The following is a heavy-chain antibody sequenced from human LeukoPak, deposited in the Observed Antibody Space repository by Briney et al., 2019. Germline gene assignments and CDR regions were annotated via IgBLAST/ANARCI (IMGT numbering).Heavy chain of an antibody. CDR1: GFSFNNYA. CDR3: AKATGTYFLFDGN. V-gene: IGHV3-23*01. CDR2: MSGDGDRA. D-gene: IGHD2/OR15-2a*01. Sequence: GGSLRLSCGASGFSFNNYAMSWVRQAPGKGLEWVSTMSGDGDRAFYADSVKGRFTISRDNSKNAVYLQMNYLRAEDTALYYCAKATGTYFLFDGNWGQGILVTVSS. J-gene: IGHJ4*02.